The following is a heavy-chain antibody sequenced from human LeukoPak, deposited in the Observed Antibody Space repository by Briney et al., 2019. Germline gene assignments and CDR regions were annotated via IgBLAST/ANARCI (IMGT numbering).Heavy chain of an antibody. J-gene: IGHJ3*02. D-gene: IGHD5-18*01. Sequence: GGSLRLSCAASGFSFSSYWMHWVRQAPGKGLVWVSRITSEGRSTSYADSVKGRFTMSRDNAKNTLYLQMNSLRAEDTAVYYCARDLDTAMAGLDAFDIWGQGTMVTVSS. CDR1: GFSFSSYW. CDR2: ITSEGRST. V-gene: IGHV3-74*01. CDR3: ARDLDTAMAGLDAFDI.